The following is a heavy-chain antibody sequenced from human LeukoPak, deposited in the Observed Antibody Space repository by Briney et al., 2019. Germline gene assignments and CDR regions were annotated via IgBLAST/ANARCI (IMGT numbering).Heavy chain of an antibody. CDR2: ISSSSSYI. CDR3: AIVHAARWEHYYYYYGMDV. J-gene: IGHJ6*02. CDR1: GFTFSSYS. Sequence: GGSLRLSCAASGFTFSSYSMNWVRQAPGKGLEWVSSISSSSSYIYYADSVKGRFTISRDNAKNSLYLQMNSLRAEDTAVYYCAIVHAARWEHYYYYYGMDVWGQGTMVTVSS. D-gene: IGHD6-6*01. V-gene: IGHV3-21*01.